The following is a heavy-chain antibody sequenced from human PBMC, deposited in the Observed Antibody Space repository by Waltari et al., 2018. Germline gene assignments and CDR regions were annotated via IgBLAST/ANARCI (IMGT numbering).Heavy chain of an antibody. V-gene: IGHV1-46*02. Sequence: QVQLVQSGAEVKKPGASVKVSCRASGFPLNLYYFHWVRQAPGQGLDWMGIINPSAGGASYAQKFQGRVTMTSDMSTRTVYMELSSLTSEDTAVYYCARAGMEMSTFPLDPWGQGTPVTVSS. CDR3: ARAGMEMSTFPLDP. CDR2: INPSAGGA. D-gene: IGHD6-13*01. J-gene: IGHJ5*02. CDR1: GFPLNLYY.